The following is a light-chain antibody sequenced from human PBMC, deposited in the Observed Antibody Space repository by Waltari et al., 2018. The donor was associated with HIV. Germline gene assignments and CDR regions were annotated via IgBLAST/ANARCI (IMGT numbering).Light chain of an antibody. V-gene: IGKV1-39*01. CDR1: QSISNY. CDR3: QQSYKTSYS. J-gene: IGKJ2*03. Sequence: DIQMTQSPSSLSASVGDRVTITCRASQSISNYLKWYQQKPGKAPKLLIYAASNLQSGVPSGFSGSGSGTDFTLTISSLQPEDFATYYCQQSYKTSYSFGQGTKLEIK. CDR2: AAS.